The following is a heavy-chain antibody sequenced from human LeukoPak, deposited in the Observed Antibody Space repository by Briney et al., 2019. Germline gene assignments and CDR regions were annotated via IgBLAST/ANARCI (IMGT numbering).Heavy chain of an antibody. CDR1: GFTFDDYA. CDR3: TRTPSAAAPFDY. D-gene: IGHD2-2*01. V-gene: IGHV3-49*04. CDR2: IRSKAYGGTP. J-gene: IGHJ4*02. Sequence: PGRSLRLSCAASGFTFDDYAMHWVRQAPGKGLEWVAFIRSKAYGGTPEYAASVKGRFTISRDDSKNIAYVQMNSLRTEDTAVYYCTRTPSAAAPFDYWGQGSLVTVSS.